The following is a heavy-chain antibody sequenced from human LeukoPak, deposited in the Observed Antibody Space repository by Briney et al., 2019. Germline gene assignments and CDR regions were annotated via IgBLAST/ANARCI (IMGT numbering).Heavy chain of an antibody. D-gene: IGHD2-2*02. V-gene: IGHV1-46*01. Sequence: ASVKVSCKASGYTFTSYAISWVRQAPGQGLEWMGIINPSGGSTSYAQKFQGRVTMTRDTSTSTVYMELSSLRSEDTAVYYCARAHIYPGDYWGQGTLVTVSS. CDR2: INPSGGST. CDR1: GYTFTSYA. J-gene: IGHJ4*02. CDR3: ARAHIYPGDY.